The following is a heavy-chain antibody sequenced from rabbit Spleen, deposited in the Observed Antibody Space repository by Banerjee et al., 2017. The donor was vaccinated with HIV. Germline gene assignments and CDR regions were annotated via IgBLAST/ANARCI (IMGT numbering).Heavy chain of an antibody. J-gene: IGHJ4*01. V-gene: IGHV1S40*01. CDR2: INAATGKP. CDR3: ARDLVGVIGWNFYL. D-gene: IGHD1-1*01. CDR1: GFSFSDRDV. Sequence: QSLEESGGGLVKPGASLTLTCKASGFSFSDRDVMCWVRQAPGKGLEWIACINAATGKPVYATWAKGRFTISRTSSTTVTLRMTSLTAADRATYFCARDLVGVIGWNFYLWGQGTLVTVS.